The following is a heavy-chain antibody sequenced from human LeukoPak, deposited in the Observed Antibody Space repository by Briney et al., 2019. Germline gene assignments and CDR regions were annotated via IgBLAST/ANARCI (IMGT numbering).Heavy chain of an antibody. CDR2: INPNSGGT. J-gene: IGHJ3*02. D-gene: IGHD5-18*01. Sequence: GSSVKVSCKASGYTFTGYYMHWVRQAPGQGLEWMGWINPNSGGTNYAQKFQGRVTMTRDTSISTAYMELSRLRSDDTAVYYCARGWIQLWWRAFDIWGQGTMVTVSS. CDR3: ARGWIQLWWRAFDI. V-gene: IGHV1-2*02. CDR1: GYTFTGYY.